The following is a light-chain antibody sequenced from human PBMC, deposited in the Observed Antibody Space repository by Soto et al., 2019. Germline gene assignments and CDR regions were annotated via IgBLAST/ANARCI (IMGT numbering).Light chain of an antibody. Sequence: EIQMTQSPSTLSASVGDRVTITCRASQSISSWLAWYQQKPGKAPKVLIYKASSLESGVPSRFSGGGSGTEFTLTIGSLQPDDFATYYCQQYNSYPYTFGQGTKLEIK. CDR1: QSISSW. CDR2: KAS. V-gene: IGKV1-5*03. CDR3: QQYNSYPYT. J-gene: IGKJ2*01.